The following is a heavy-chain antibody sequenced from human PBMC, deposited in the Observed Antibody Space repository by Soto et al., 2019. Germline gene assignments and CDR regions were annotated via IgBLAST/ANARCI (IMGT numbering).Heavy chain of an antibody. Sequence: PSETLSLTCTVSGGSISSYYWSWIRQPPGKGLEWIGYIYYSGSTNYNPSLKSRVTISVDTSKNQFSLKLSSVTAADTAVYYCARALYSSYFGYWGKGTLVTVSS. J-gene: IGHJ4*02. CDR1: GGSISSYY. CDR3: ARALYSSYFGY. CDR2: IYYSGST. D-gene: IGHD2-21*01. V-gene: IGHV4-59*01.